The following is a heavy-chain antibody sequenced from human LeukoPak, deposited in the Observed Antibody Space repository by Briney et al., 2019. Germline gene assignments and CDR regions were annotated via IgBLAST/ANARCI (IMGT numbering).Heavy chain of an antibody. Sequence: GGSLRLSCAASGFTFSNYWMSWVRQAPGKGLEWVSAMSGSGGSTYYADSVKGRFTSSRDNSRDTLYLQMNSLRAEDTAVYSCAKGYYDYVWGSYYFDYWGQGTLVTVSS. CDR2: MSGSGGST. V-gene: IGHV3-23*01. CDR3: AKGYYDYVWGSYYFDY. CDR1: GFTFSNYW. D-gene: IGHD3-16*01. J-gene: IGHJ4*02.